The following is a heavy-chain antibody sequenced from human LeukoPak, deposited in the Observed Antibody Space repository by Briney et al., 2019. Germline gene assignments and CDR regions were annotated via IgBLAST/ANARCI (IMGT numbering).Heavy chain of an antibody. CDR2: ISDSGNTI. CDR3: ARDRQPSSYIGMDV. Sequence: GGSLRLSCAASGFTFSAHYMSWVRQAPGKGLEWISYISDSGNTIFYADSVKGRFTISRDNGKNSLSLQLNSLAAEDTAIYYCARDRQPSSYIGMDVWGQGTTVTVSS. V-gene: IGHV3-11*01. CDR1: GFTFSAHY. D-gene: IGHD2/OR15-2a*01. J-gene: IGHJ6*02.